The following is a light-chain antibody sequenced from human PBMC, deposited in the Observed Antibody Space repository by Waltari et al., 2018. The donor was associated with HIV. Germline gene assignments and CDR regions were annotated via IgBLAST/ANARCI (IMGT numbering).Light chain of an antibody. J-gene: IGLJ2*01. Sequence: SAVTQPASVSGLPGQSITVPCSGDDNDFGPYNFVSWYQQYPVEPPKLILYDIDSRASGISDRFYGSKSGNTASLTISGLRAEDEAHYYCASFMGDNTIVFGGGTKVTVL. CDR1: DNDFGPYNF. CDR2: DID. CDR3: ASFMGDNTIV. V-gene: IGLV2-14*03.